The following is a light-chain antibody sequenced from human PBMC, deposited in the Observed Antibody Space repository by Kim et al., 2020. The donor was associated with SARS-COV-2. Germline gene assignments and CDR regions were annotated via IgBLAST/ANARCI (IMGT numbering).Light chain of an antibody. CDR2: AAS. Sequence: SVGDSVTITCRASQGISNNLAWYQQKPGKVPKVLIYAASTLQSGVPSRFSGSGSGTDFTLTISSLQPEDVATYYCQKYNSGPLDTFGGGTKVEIK. CDR1: QGISNN. CDR3: QKYNSGPLDT. J-gene: IGKJ4*01. V-gene: IGKV1-27*01.